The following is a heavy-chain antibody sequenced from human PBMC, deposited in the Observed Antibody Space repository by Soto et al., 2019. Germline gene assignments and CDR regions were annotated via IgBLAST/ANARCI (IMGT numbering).Heavy chain of an antibody. Sequence: QVQLVESGGGVVQPGRSLRLSCAASGFTFSSYGMHWVRQAPGKGLEWVAVIWYDGSNKYYADSVKGRFTISRDNSKNTLYLQMNSLRAEDTAVYYGARDLSTVVPSAIGPVDDWGQGTLVTVSS. CDR1: GFTFSSYG. CDR3: ARDLSTVVPSAIGPVDD. CDR2: IWYDGSNK. J-gene: IGHJ4*02. V-gene: IGHV3-33*01. D-gene: IGHD2-2*01.